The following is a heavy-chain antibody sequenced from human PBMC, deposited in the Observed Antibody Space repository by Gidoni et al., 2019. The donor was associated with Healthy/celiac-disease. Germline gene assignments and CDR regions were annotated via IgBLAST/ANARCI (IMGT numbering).Heavy chain of an antibody. D-gene: IGHD5-12*01. CDR3: AREWLRAYYYYYGMDV. CDR2: ISSSSSYI. Sequence: EVQLVESGGGLVKPGGSLRLSCAASGFTFSSYSMNWVRQAPGKGLEWVSSISSSSSYIYYADSVKGRFTISRDNAKNSLYLQMNSLRAEDTAVYYCAREWLRAYYYYYGMDVWGQGTTVTVSS. CDR1: GFTFSSYS. V-gene: IGHV3-21*01. J-gene: IGHJ6*02.